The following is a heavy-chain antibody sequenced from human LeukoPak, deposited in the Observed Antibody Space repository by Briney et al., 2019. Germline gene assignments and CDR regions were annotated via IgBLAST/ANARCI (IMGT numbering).Heavy chain of an antibody. J-gene: IGHJ4*02. D-gene: IGHD3-22*01. V-gene: IGHV3-43D*04. CDR3: AKASAMIVVVSKHFDY. Sequence: GGSLRLSCAASGFTFRSYAMNWVRQAPGKGLEWVSLISWDGGSTYYADSVKGRFTISRDNSKNSLYLQMNSLRAEDTAVYYCAKASAMIVVVSKHFDYWGQGTLVTVSS. CDR2: ISWDGGST. CDR1: GFTFRSYA.